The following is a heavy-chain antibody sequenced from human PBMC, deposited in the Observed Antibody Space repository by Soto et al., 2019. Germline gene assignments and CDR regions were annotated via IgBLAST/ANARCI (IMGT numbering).Heavy chain of an antibody. V-gene: IGHV4-39*01. Sequence: QLQLQESGPGLVKPSETLSLTCTVSGGSISSSTYYWGWIRQPPGKGLEWIGTIDYSGSTYYNPSFKSRVPTSVDSSKNQSSLELNSVTAADTAVYYCARRPSSTWHDFDYWGQGTLVTVSS. J-gene: IGHJ4*02. CDR2: IDYSGST. CDR1: GGSISSSTYY. D-gene: IGHD6-13*01. CDR3: ARRPSSTWHDFDY.